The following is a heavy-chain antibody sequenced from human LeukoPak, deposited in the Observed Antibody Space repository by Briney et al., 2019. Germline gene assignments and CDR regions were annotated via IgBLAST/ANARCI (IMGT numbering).Heavy chain of an antibody. D-gene: IGHD6-19*01. J-gene: IGHJ4*02. V-gene: IGHV3-74*01. CDR2: INGDGSST. CDR3: ARGYSSGSRWGY. CDR1: GFTFRSYW. Sequence: GGSLRLSCAASGFTFRSYWMHWVREVPGKGLVWDSRINGDGSSTNYADAVKGRFTISRDNTKNTLYLQMNSLRAEDTAVYYCARGYSSGSRWGYWGQGTLVTVSS.